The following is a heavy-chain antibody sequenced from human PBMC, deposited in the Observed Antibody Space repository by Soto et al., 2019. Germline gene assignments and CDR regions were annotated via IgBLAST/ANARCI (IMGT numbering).Heavy chain of an antibody. V-gene: IGHV4-61*01. D-gene: IGHD2-15*01. J-gene: IGHJ4*02. Sequence: SETLSLTCTVSGGAVDPDSYYWTWIRQPPGKGLEWIGYIFYSGRTKYIPSLKSRVTISVDTSRNQFSLNLSSVTAADTAVYYCAREFCSGGGCYFDYWGQGTLVTVS. CDR3: AREFCSGGGCYFDY. CDR2: IFYSGRT. CDR1: GGAVDPDSYY.